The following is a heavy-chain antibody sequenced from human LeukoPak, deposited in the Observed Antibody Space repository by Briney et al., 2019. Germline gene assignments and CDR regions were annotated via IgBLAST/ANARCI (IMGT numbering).Heavy chain of an antibody. V-gene: IGHV4-4*02. CDR3: ASNYCSSTSCYKPYYYYGMDV. D-gene: IGHD2-2*01. Sequence: SGTLSLTCAVSGGSISSSNWWSWVRQPPGKGLEWIGEIYHSGSTNYNPSLKSRVTISVDKSKNQFSLKLSSVTAADTAVYYCASNYCSSTSCYKPYYYYGMDVWGQGTTVTVSS. J-gene: IGHJ6*02. CDR2: IYHSGST. CDR1: GGSISSSNW.